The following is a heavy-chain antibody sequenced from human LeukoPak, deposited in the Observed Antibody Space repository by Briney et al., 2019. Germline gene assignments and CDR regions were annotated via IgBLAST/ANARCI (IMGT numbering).Heavy chain of an antibody. V-gene: IGHV3-7*01. J-gene: IGHJ4*02. CDR2: ITEDGSQK. CDR1: LGRHW. Sequence: GGSLRHSRVRALGRHWMGWVRHAPAKGLEWVANITEDGSQKYYIDSVQGRFSICRDNAKRSLFWQMNNLRGEDTAVYYCTRDQTWGQGTLVTVS. CDR3: TRDQT.